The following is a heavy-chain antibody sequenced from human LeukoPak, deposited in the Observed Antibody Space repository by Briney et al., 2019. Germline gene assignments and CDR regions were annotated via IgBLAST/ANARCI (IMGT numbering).Heavy chain of an antibody. V-gene: IGHV3-30*02. D-gene: IGHD3-10*01. CDR2: IRYDGSNK. J-gene: IGHJ5*02. Sequence: GGTLRLSCAASGFTFSSYGMHWVRQAPGKGLEWVAFIRYDGSNKYYADSVKGRFTISRDNSKNTLYLQMNSLRAEDTAVYYCAKDPVLLWFGELEFDPWGQGTLVTVSS. CDR3: AKDPVLLWFGELEFDP. CDR1: GFTFSSYG.